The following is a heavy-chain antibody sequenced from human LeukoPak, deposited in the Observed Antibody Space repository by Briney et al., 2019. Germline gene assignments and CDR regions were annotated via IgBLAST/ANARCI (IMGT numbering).Heavy chain of an antibody. Sequence: SETLSLTCTVSGGSISSSSYYWGWIRQPPGKGLEWIGSIYYSGSTYYNPSLKSRVTISVDTSKNQFSLKLSSVTAADTAVYYCAAPRDETEDPLLWFGELFRAWGQGTLVTVSS. V-gene: IGHV4-39*07. CDR1: GGSISSSSYY. CDR2: IYYSGST. CDR3: AAPRDETEDPLLWFGELFRA. J-gene: IGHJ5*02. D-gene: IGHD3-10*01.